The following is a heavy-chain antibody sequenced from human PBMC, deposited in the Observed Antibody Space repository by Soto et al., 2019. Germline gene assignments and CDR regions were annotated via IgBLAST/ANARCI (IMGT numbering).Heavy chain of an antibody. CDR1: GYTFTPYP. CDR3: GRAPLCGSKCYVNYFDP. J-gene: IGHJ5*02. Sequence: QVQLVQSGAEVKKPGASVKVSCKASGYTFTPYPIHWVRQAPGQGLEWMGWINIGNANTQYSENFQGRVTITKDTSATTAYMELSRLRCEDTAIKYCGRAPLCGSKCYVNYFDPWGQGTLVTVSS. V-gene: IGHV1-3*04. CDR2: INIGNANT. D-gene: IGHD2-21*01.